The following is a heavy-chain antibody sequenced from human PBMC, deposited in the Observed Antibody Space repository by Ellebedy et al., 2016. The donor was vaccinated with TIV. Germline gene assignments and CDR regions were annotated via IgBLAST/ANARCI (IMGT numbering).Heavy chain of an antibody. J-gene: IGHJ6*02. CDR1: GGTFSSYA. Sequence: ASVKVSCKASGGTFSSYAISWVRQAPGQGLEWMGGIIPIFGTANYAQKFQGRVTITADESTSTAYMELSSLRSEDTAVYYCARGRYSSGWGPNYYYGMGVWGQGTTVTVSS. V-gene: IGHV1-69*13. CDR3: ARGRYSSGWGPNYYYGMGV. D-gene: IGHD6-19*01. CDR2: IIPIFGTA.